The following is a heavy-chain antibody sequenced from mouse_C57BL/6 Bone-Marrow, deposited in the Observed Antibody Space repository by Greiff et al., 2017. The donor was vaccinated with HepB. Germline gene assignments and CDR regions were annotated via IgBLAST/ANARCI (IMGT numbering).Heavy chain of an antibody. J-gene: IGHJ4*01. CDR2: IWSGGST. CDR3: AGPYYYGSSYIYYYAMDY. Sequence: QVQLQQSGPGLVQPSQSLSITCTVSGFSLTSYGVHWVRQSPGKGLEWLGVIWSGGSTDYNAAFISRLSISKDNSKSQVFFKMNSLQADDTAIYYCAGPYYYGSSYIYYYAMDYWGQGTSVTVSS. CDR1: GFSLTSYG. V-gene: IGHV2-2*01. D-gene: IGHD1-1*01.